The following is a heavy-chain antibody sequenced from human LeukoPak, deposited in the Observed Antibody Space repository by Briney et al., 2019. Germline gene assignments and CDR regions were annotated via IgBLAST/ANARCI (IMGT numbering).Heavy chain of an antibody. CDR1: GGSFSGYY. CDR3: ARARITIFGVANIDFDY. D-gene: IGHD3-3*01. V-gene: IGHV4-34*01. CDR2: INHSGST. Sequence: PSETLSLTCAVYGGSFSGYYWSWIRQPPGKGLEWIGEINHSGSTNYNPSLKSRVTISVDTSKNQFSLKLSSVTAADTAVYYCARARITIFGVANIDFDYWGQGTLVTVSS. J-gene: IGHJ4*02.